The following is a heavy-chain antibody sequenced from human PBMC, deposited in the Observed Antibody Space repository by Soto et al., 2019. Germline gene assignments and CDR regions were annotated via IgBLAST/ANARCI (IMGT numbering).Heavy chain of an antibody. V-gene: IGHV1-2*02. D-gene: IGHD5-18*01. CDR2: MNPKSGGA. CDR3: TRENIENSDGLYDAFDI. Sequence: ASVKVSCKTSGYTFTDYYTRWVRQAPGQGLEWMGWMNPKSGGAYFAQKFRRRVTLTRDTSIGTAYIEVNSLTSDDTAVYFCTRENIENSDGLYDAFDIWGQGTTVTVS. CDR1: GYTFTDYY. J-gene: IGHJ3*02.